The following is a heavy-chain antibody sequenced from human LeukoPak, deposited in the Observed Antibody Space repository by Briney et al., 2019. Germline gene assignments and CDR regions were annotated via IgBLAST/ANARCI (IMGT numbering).Heavy chain of an antibody. D-gene: IGHD2-21*01. J-gene: IGHJ6*03. CDR3: ASIPIRKYYYYYYYMDV. CDR2: IYYSGST. V-gene: IGHV4-39*07. CDR1: GGSISSSSYY. Sequence: SETLSLTCTVSGGSISSSSYYWGWIRQPPGKGLEWIGSIYYSGSTYYNPSLKSRVTISVDTSKNQFSLKLSSVTAADTAVYYCASIPIRKYYYYYYYMDVWGKGTTVTVSS.